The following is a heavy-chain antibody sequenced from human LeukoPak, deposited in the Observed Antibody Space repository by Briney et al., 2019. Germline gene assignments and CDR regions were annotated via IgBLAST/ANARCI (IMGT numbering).Heavy chain of an antibody. CDR3: ARGSVSWFDP. Sequence: PSETLCLTCTVSGGSISSYYWSWIRQPPGKGLEWIGYIYYSGSTNYNPSLKSRVTISVDTSKNQFSLKLSSVTAADTAVYYCARGSVSWFDPWGQGTLVTVSS. D-gene: IGHD1-26*01. V-gene: IGHV4-59*01. CDR2: IYYSGST. CDR1: GGSISSYY. J-gene: IGHJ5*02.